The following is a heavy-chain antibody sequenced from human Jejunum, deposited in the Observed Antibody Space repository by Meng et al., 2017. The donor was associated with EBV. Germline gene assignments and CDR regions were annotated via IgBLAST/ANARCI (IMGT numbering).Heavy chain of an antibody. Sequence: QVHVPESGTGPLKPSSTLARPFAVSGGSISTENWWSRVRQPPGKGLEYIGEIHHSGSTKYNPSLKSRVTISVDKSNNHFSLKLSSVTAADTAVYYCARDRGVEDYWGQGTLVTVSS. V-gene: IGHV4-4*02. CDR1: GGSISTENW. CDR2: IHHSGST. J-gene: IGHJ4*02. CDR3: ARDRGVEDY. D-gene: IGHD5-24*01.